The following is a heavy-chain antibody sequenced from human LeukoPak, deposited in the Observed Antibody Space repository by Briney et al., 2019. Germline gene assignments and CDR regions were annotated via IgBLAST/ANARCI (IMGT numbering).Heavy chain of an antibody. CDR1: GGSISSSTYY. D-gene: IGHD2/OR15-2a*01. V-gene: IGHV4-39*01. CDR3: ARHQSDFGLDY. Sequence: SETLSLTCTVSGGSISSSTYYWGWIRQPPGRGLEWIGTVYYSGTAYCNPSLKSRVTISVDTSQNQFSLKLSSVTAADTAVYYCARHQSDFGLDYWGQGTVVTVSS. J-gene: IGHJ4*02. CDR2: VYYSGTA.